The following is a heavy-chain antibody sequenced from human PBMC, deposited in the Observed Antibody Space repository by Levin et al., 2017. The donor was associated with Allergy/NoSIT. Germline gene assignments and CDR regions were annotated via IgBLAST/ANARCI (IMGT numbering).Heavy chain of an antibody. Sequence: PSETLSLTCTVSGGSISSYYWSWIRQPAGKGLEWIGRIYTSGSTNYNPSLKSRVTMSVDTSKNQFSLKLSSVTAADTAVYYCARGMSSFWSGYYTYYYGMDGWGQGTTVTVSS. CDR2: IYTSGST. CDR3: ARGMSSFWSGYYTYYYGMDG. V-gene: IGHV4-4*07. J-gene: IGHJ6*02. D-gene: IGHD3-3*01. CDR1: GGSISSYY.